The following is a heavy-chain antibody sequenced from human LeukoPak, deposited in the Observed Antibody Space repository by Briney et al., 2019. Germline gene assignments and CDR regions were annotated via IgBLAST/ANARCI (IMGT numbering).Heavy chain of an antibody. V-gene: IGHV3-30*03. D-gene: IGHD4-23*01. CDR2: ISYDGSNK. Sequence: GGSLRLSCAASGFTFSSYGMHWVRQAPGKGLEWVAVISYDGSNKYYADSVKGRFTISGDNAKKSLYLQMNSLRAEDSALYYCARDGDTVLTRGYYYYMDVWGKGTTVTVSS. J-gene: IGHJ6*03. CDR3: ARDGDTVLTRGYYYYMDV. CDR1: GFTFSSYG.